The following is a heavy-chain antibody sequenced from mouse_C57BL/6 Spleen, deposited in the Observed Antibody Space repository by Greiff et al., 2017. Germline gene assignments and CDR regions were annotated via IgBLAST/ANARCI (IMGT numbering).Heavy chain of an antibody. D-gene: IGHD2-3*01. CDR3: ARGIYDQAFAY. Sequence: EVQLQESGPGLVKPSQSLSLTCSVTGYSITSGYYWNWIRQFPGNKLEWMGYISYDGSNNYNPSLKNRISITRDTSKNQFFLKLNSVTTEDTATYYCARGIYDQAFAYWGQGTLVTVSA. J-gene: IGHJ3*01. CDR2: ISYDGSN. CDR1: GYSITSGYY. V-gene: IGHV3-6*01.